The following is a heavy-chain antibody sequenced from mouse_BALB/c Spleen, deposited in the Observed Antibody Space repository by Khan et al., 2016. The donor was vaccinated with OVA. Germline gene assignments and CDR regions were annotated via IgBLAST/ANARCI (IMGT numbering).Heavy chain of an antibody. Sequence: QVQLKESGPGLVAPSQSLSITCTISGFSLTNYGVHWVRQPPGKGLEWLVVIWSDGSTTYNSAFNSRLTISKDNSKSQVFLKMNSLQTDDTAMYYCARQHYYHYNMMDYWGQGTSVTVSS. CDR3: ARQHYYHYNMMDY. D-gene: IGHD2-4*01. CDR1: GFSLTNYG. V-gene: IGHV2-6-1*01. J-gene: IGHJ4*01. CDR2: IWSDGST.